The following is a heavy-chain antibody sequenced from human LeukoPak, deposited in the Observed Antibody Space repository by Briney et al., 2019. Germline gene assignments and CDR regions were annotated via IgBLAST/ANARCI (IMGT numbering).Heavy chain of an antibody. D-gene: IGHD5-24*01. J-gene: IGHJ4*02. CDR3: ARKRDGYNSCDY. Sequence: ASVKVSCKASGYTFTGYYMHWVRQATGQGLEWMGWMNPNSGNTGYAQKFQGRVTMTRNTSISTAYMELSSLRSEDTAVYYCARKRDGYNSCDYWGQGTLVTVSS. V-gene: IGHV1-8*02. CDR1: GYTFTGYY. CDR2: MNPNSGNT.